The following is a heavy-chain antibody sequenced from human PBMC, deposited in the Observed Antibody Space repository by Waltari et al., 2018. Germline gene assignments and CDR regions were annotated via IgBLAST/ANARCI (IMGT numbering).Heavy chain of an antibody. CDR3: ASGPSSSWGLDAFDI. Sequence: EVQLVESGGGLVQPGGSLRLSCAASGFTFSSYEMNWVCQAPGKGLEWVSYISSSSSTIYYADSVKGRFTISRDNAKNSLYLQMNSLRAEDTAVYYCASGPSSSWGLDAFDIWGQGTMVTVSS. V-gene: IGHV3-48*03. CDR1: GFTFSSYE. D-gene: IGHD6-13*01. J-gene: IGHJ3*02. CDR2: ISSSSSTI.